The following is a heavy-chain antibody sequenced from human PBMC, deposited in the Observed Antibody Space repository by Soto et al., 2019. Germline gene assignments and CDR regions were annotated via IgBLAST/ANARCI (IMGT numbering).Heavy chain of an antibody. CDR3: VIDREAYDYGGKDAFDI. J-gene: IGHJ3*02. V-gene: IGHV4-61*01. D-gene: IGHD4-17*01. CDR2: IYYSGRT. Sequence: SETLSLTSTVSGGSVSSGSYYWSWIRQPPGKGLEWIGYIYYSGRTNYNPSLKSRVTISVDTSKNQFSLKLSSVTAADTAVYYCVIDREAYDYGGKDAFDIWGQGTMVTVSS. CDR1: GGSVSSGSYY.